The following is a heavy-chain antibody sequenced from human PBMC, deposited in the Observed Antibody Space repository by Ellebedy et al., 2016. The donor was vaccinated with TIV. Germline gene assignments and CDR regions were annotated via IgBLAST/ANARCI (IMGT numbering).Heavy chain of an antibody. D-gene: IGHD3-10*01. V-gene: IGHV3-48*02. CDR1: GFAFSTYS. Sequence: GESLKISCAASGFAFSTYSMNWVRQAPGKGLEWISYIGSRSGIFHYADSVRGRFTISSDNAKNSLYLEMNSRRDEDTAVYYCARGGGSGTYYSFDCWGRGTLVTVSS. CDR2: IGSRSGIF. J-gene: IGHJ4*02. CDR3: ARGGGSGTYYSFDC.